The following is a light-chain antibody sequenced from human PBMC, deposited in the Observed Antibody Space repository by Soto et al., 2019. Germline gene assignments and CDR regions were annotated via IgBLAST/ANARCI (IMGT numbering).Light chain of an antibody. CDR1: SSDVGGYNY. J-gene: IGLJ2*01. CDR3: SSYTSTSTYVL. Sequence: ALTQPASVSGSPGQSITISCTGTSSDVGGYNYVSWYQQYPGKAPKLMIYDVSNRPSGVSNRFSGSKSGNTASLTISGLQAEDEADYYCSSYTSTSTYVLFGGGTKLTVL. V-gene: IGLV2-14*01. CDR2: DVS.